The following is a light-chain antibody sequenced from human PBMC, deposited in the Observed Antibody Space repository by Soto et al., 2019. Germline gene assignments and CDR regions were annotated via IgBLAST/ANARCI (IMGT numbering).Light chain of an antibody. CDR2: EVS. V-gene: IGLV2-8*01. Sequence: QSVLTQPPSASGSPGQSVTISCTGTSSDVGGYNYVSWYQQHPGKAPKLMIYEVSKRPSGVPDRFSGSKSGNTASLTVSGLQAEDEADYYCSSYAGIGWVFGGGTKLTVL. CDR3: SSYAGIGWV. J-gene: IGLJ3*02. CDR1: SSDVGGYNY.